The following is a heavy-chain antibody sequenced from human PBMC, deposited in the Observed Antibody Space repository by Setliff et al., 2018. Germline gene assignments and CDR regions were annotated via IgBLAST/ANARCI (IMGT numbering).Heavy chain of an antibody. CDR3: ASDGQGNYNFWSGSYYYYGMDV. CDR2: ISAYNGNT. J-gene: IGHJ6*02. CDR1: GYTFTSYG. Sequence: ASVKVSCKASGYTFTSYGISWVRQAPGQGLEWMGWISAYNGNTNYAQKLQGRVTMTTDTSTSTAYMELRSLRSDDTAVYYCASDGQGNYNFWSGSYYYYGMDVWGQGTTVTVSS. V-gene: IGHV1-18*01. D-gene: IGHD3-3*01.